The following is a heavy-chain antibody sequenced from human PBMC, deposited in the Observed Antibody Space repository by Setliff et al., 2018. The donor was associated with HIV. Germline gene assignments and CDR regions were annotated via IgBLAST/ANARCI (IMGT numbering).Heavy chain of an antibody. Sequence: SVKVSCKASGYTFSSYDINWVRQAPGQGLEWMGGIIPMLDIANYAQKFQGRVTITADESTNIAHMELSSLTFEDTAVYYCAREGDFGYAAGRHLDSWGQGTLVTVSS. D-gene: IGHD2-21*01. CDR2: IIPMLDIA. J-gene: IGHJ4*02. CDR3: AREGDFGYAAGRHLDS. CDR1: GYTFSSYD. V-gene: IGHV1-69*10.